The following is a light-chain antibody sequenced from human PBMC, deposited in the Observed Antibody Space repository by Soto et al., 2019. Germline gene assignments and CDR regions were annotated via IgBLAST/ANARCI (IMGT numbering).Light chain of an antibody. J-gene: IGKJ2*01. CDR1: QSVSSNY. V-gene: IGKV3-20*01. CDR2: GAS. Sequence: EIMLTQSPGTLSLSPGERATLSCRASQSVSSNYLGWYQQKPGQAPRLLIYGASSRATGISDRFSGSGSGTDFTLTISRLEPEDFAVYYCHQFGISPFTFGQGTKLEIK. CDR3: HQFGISPFT.